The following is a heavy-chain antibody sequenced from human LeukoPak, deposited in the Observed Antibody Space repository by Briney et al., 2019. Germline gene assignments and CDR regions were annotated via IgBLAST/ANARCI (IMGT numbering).Heavy chain of an antibody. CDR3: ARGRDGYNFLNRGEYYYFDY. V-gene: IGHV4-34*01. CDR2: INHSGST. J-gene: IGHJ4*02. D-gene: IGHD5-24*01. Sequence: SETLSLTCAVYGGSFSGYYWSWIRQPPGKGLEWIGEINHSGSTNYNPSLKSRVTISVDTSKNQFSLKLSSVTAADTAVYYCARGRDGYNFLNRGEYYYFDYWGQGTPVTVSS. CDR1: GGSFSGYY.